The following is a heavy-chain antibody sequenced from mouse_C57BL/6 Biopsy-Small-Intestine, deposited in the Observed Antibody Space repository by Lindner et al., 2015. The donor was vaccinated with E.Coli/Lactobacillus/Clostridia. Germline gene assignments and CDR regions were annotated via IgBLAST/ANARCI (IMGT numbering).Heavy chain of an antibody. CDR1: GYPFTNFA. D-gene: IGHD2-13*01. CDR2: INAGNGNT. V-gene: IGHV1-84*02. CDR3: ARTVVTHNWFDP. Sequence: SVKVSCKASGYPFTNFAMHWVRQAPGQRPEWMGWINAGNGNTKYSQKFQGRASITRDTSATTTFMELSTLRSEDTAVYYCARTVVTHNWFDPWGQGTLVIVS. J-gene: IGHJ3*01.